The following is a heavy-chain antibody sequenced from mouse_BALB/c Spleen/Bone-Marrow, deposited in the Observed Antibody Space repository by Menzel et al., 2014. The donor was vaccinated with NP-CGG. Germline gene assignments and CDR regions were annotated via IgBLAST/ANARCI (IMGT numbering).Heavy chain of an antibody. D-gene: IGHD2-4*01. CDR2: IWAGGST. J-gene: IGHJ3*01. Sequence: VQRVESGPGLVAPSQSLSIPCTVSGFSLTSYGVHWVRQPPGKGLEWLGVIWAGGSTNYNSALMSRLSISKDNSKSQVFLKMNSLQTDDTAMYYCARSTMITEGFAYWGQGTLVTVSA. V-gene: IGHV2-9*02. CDR3: ARSTMITEGFAY. CDR1: GFSLTSYG.